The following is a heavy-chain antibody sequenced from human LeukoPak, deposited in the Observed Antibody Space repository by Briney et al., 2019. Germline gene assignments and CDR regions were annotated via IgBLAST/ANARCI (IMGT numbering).Heavy chain of an antibody. V-gene: IGHV1-69*13. CDR1: GGTFSSYA. D-gene: IGHD6-13*01. CDR3: ARGGIAAAGDAFDI. J-gene: IGHJ3*02. CDR2: IIPIFGTA. Sequence: SVKVSCQASGGTFSSYAISWVRQAPGQGLEWMGGIIPIFGTANYAQKFQGRVTITADESTSTAYMELSSLRSEDTAVYYCARGGIAAAGDAFDIWGQGTMVTVSS.